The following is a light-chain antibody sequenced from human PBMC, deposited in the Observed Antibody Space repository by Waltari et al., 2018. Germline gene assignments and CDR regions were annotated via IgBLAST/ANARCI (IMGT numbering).Light chain of an antibody. V-gene: IGLV3-1*01. CDR1: NLGEKY. CDR3: QAWASSNYV. Sequence: SYVLTQSPSVSVSPGQTVTITCSGDNLGEKYVSWYQQKPGQSPVLVIFKDTKRPSGIPWRFSGSMSGDTATLAIGGTQPVDEADYFCQAWASSNYVFASGTKVTVL. CDR2: KDT. J-gene: IGLJ1*01.